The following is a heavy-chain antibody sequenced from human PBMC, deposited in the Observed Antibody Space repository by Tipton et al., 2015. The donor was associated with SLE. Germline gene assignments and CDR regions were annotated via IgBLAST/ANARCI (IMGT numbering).Heavy chain of an antibody. CDR3: ARLGPYDFWSRNYLFDH. D-gene: IGHD3-3*01. J-gene: IGHJ4*02. V-gene: IGHV4-34*01. CDR2: IADTGSP. CDR1: GGSFSGYH. Sequence: TLSLTCAVYGGSFSGYHWTWIRQPPGQGLEGIGEIADTGSPNYNPSLKSRVTISLDTSKRQFSLILNSLTAADTAVYYCARLGPYDFWSRNYLFDHWGQGILVTVSS.